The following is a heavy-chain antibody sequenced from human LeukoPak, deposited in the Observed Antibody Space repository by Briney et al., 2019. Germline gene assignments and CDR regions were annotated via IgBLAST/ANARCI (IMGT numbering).Heavy chain of an antibody. Sequence: GGSLRLSCAASGFTLSSYSMSWVRQTPGKGLEWVSRISDSALTTDYTDSVKGRFTISRDNSKHTLFLQMASLRAEDTAVYYCVKASSSSWSSFDYWGQGTLVTVSS. CDR3: VKASSSSWSSFDY. CDR2: ISDSALTT. J-gene: IGHJ4*02. V-gene: IGHV3-23*01. D-gene: IGHD6-13*01. CDR1: GFTLSSYS.